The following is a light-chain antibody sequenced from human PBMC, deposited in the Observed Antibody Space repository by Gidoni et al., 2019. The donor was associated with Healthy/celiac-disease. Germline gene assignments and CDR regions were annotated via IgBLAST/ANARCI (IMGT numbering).Light chain of an antibody. CDR1: ALPKQY. CDR2: KDS. CDR3: QSGDSSGTRVV. Sequence: SYELTQPPSVSVSPGQTARITCSGDALPKQYAYWYQQKPGQAPVLVIYKDSERPSGIPERFSGSSSGTTVTLTISGVQAEDEADYYCQSGDSSGTRVVFGGGTKLTVL. J-gene: IGLJ2*01. V-gene: IGLV3-25*03.